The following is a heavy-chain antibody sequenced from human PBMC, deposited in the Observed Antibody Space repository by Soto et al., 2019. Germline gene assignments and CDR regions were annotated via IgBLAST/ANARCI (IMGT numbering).Heavy chain of an antibody. J-gene: IGHJ6*02. Sequence: ASVNVSCKSSGYTFTSCYINWVRQATGQGLEWMGWMNPNSGNTGYAQKFQGRVTMTRNTSISTAYMELSSLRSEDTAVYYCARGHDYYYGMDVWGQGTTVTVSS. V-gene: IGHV1-8*01. CDR3: ARGHDYYYGMDV. CDR2: MNPNSGNT. CDR1: GYTFTSCY.